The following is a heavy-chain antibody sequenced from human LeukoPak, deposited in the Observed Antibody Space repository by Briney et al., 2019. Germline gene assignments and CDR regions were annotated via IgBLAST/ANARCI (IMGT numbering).Heavy chain of an antibody. V-gene: IGHV3-48*01. Sequence: SGGSLRLSCAASGFTFSNYNMNWVRQAPGKGLEWVSYISTSSGAIYYADSVKGRFTISRDNAKNSLYLQMDSLRAEDTAVYYCARRFDLWGQGTMVTVSS. CDR3: ARRFDL. CDR2: ISTSSGAI. CDR1: GFTFSNYN. J-gene: IGHJ3*01.